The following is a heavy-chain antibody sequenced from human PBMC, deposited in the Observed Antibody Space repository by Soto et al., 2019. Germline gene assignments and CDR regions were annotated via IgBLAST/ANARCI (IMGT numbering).Heavy chain of an antibody. J-gene: IGHJ4*02. CDR2: IGSTGGTT. Sequence: GVSLRLSCTASGFIFSGFTMNWVRQAPGKGLEWVSTIGSTGGTTHYTDSVRGRFTISRDNSKNTLFLQMDSLRDEDTAVYFCAKGKGGGGRYYFDYWGQGSLVTVSS. CDR3: AKGKGGGGRYYFDY. V-gene: IGHV3-23*01. D-gene: IGHD2-15*01. CDR1: GFIFSGFT.